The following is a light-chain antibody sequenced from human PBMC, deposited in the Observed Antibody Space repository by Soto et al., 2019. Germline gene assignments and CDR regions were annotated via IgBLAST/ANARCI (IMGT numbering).Light chain of an antibody. CDR1: SSNIGSNY. J-gene: IGLJ2*01. Sequence: QSVLTQPPSASGTPGQRVTISCSGSSSNIGSNYVYWYQQLPGTAPKLLIYRNNHRPSGVPDRFSGSKSGTSASLAISGLRSEDEADYDCAAWDDSLRGVVFGGGTKLTVL. CDR2: RNN. V-gene: IGLV1-47*01. CDR3: AAWDDSLRGVV.